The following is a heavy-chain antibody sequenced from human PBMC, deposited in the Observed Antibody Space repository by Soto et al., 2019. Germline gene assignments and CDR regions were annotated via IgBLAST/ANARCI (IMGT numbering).Heavy chain of an antibody. V-gene: IGHV4-39*01. CDR2: VYFTGCT. Sequence: QLQLQESGPGLVKPSETLSLTCTVSGDSITTSHYWGWIRQPPGKALEWIGGVYFTGCTYNNPSLESRLTISADTSKTKCALRLRSVPAADTPVYYCARKCAEAAAGGWFDPRGQGPLVTVSS. CDR1: GDSITTSHY. CDR3: ARKCAEAAAGGWFDP. J-gene: IGHJ5*02. D-gene: IGHD2-2*01.